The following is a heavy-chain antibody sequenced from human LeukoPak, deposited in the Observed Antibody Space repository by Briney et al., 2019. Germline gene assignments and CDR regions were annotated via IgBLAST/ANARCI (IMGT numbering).Heavy chain of an antibody. CDR3: ARDSLVIAAVNNWFDP. Sequence: PGGSLRFSCAASGFTFSSYSMNWVRQAPGKGLEWVSSISSSSSYIYYADSVKGRFTISRDNAKNSLYLQMNSLRAEDTAVYYCARDSLVIAAVNNWFDPWGQGTLVTVSS. CDR1: GFTFSSYS. D-gene: IGHD6-13*01. V-gene: IGHV3-21*01. J-gene: IGHJ5*02. CDR2: ISSSSSYI.